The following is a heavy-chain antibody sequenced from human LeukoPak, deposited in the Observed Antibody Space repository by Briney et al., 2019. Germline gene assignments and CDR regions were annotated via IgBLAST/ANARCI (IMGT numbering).Heavy chain of an antibody. V-gene: IGHV4-4*07. Sequence: PSETLSLTCTVSGGSISSYHWSWIRQPAGKGLEWIGRIYTSGSTNYNPSLKSRVTISIDTSKNQFSLKLSSVTAADTAMYYCASRKYGTGFDSWGQGTVVTVSS. D-gene: IGHD3-10*01. J-gene: IGHJ4*02. CDR2: IYTSGST. CDR1: GGSISSYH. CDR3: ASRKYGTGFDS.